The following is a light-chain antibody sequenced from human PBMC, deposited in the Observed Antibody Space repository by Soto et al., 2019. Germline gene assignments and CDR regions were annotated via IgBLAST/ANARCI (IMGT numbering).Light chain of an antibody. CDR1: QSISRY. Sequence: DIQMTQSPFSLSASVGDRVTITCRASQSISRYLNWYQQKPGKAPKLLIYGASNLQSGVPSRFSGSGSGTDFTLTIGSLQPEDFATYYCQQSYSTHTFGQGTKLEIK. CDR2: GAS. CDR3: QQSYSTHT. V-gene: IGKV1-39*01. J-gene: IGKJ2*01.